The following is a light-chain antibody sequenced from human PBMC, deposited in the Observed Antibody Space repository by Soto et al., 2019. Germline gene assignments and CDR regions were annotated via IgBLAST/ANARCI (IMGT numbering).Light chain of an antibody. CDR3: QQYDNWPWT. J-gene: IGKJ1*01. CDR2: GAS. V-gene: IGKV3-15*01. CDR1: QSVSSD. Sequence: IMVTQSPAALSVSPEERATLSCRASQSVSSDLAWYHQKPGQAPRLLIYGASTRATGIPARFSGSGSGTEFTLTINSLQSEDFAVYYCQQYDNWPWTFGQGTKVDI.